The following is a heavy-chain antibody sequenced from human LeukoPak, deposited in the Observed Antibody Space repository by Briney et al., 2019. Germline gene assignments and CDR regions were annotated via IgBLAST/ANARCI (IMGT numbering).Heavy chain of an antibody. J-gene: IGHJ4*02. CDR3: SRWPPRHRGPFDY. CDR2: INPNSGGT. D-gene: IGHD2-21*01. Sequence: ASVKVSCKASGYTLTRYYMLWVRQAPGQGLEWMGWINPNSGGTNYAQKFQGRVTMTRDASISTAYMELTRLKSDGTSVYYCSRWPPRHRGPFDYWGQGTLVTVSS. CDR1: GYTLTRYY. V-gene: IGHV1-2*02.